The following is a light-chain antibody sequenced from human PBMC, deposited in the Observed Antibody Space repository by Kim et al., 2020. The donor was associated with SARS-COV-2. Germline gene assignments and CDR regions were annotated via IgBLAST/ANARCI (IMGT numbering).Light chain of an antibody. CDR1: QSISTY. CDR2: AAS. Sequence: DIQMTQSPSSLSASVGDRVTITCRAGQSISTYLNWYQHKPGRAPKLLIYAASSLESGVPSRFSGSGSGTDFTLTISSLQPEDFATFYCQQSFDFPWAFGQGTKVDIK. V-gene: IGKV1-39*01. CDR3: QQSFDFPWA. J-gene: IGKJ1*01.